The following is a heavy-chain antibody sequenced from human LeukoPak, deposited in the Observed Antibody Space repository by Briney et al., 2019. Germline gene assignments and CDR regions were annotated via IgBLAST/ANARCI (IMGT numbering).Heavy chain of an antibody. J-gene: IGHJ4*02. CDR1: GGSISSGSYY. CDR3: ARDYGDYAYYFDY. D-gene: IGHD4-17*01. V-gene: IGHV4-39*01. CDR2: IYYSGST. Sequence: SETPSLTCTVSGGSISSGSYYWGWIRQPPGKGLEWIGSIYYSGSTYYNPSLKSRVTISVDTSKNQFSLKLSSVTAADTAVYYCARDYGDYAYYFDYWGQGTLVTVSS.